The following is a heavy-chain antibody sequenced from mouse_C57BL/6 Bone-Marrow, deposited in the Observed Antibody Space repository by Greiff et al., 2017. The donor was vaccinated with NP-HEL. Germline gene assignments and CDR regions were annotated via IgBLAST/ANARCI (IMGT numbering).Heavy chain of an antibody. V-gene: IGHV5-12*01. D-gene: IGHD1-1*01. CDR1: GFTFSDYY. CDR2: ISNGGGST. J-gene: IGHJ4*01. Sequence: EVKLVESGGGLVQPGGSLKLSCAASGFTFSDYYMYWVRQTPEKRLEWVAYISNGGGSTYYPDTVKGRFTISRDNAKNTLYLQMSRLKSEDTAMYYCARHARYYYGSRDYAMDYWGQGTSVTVSS. CDR3: ARHARYYYGSRDYAMDY.